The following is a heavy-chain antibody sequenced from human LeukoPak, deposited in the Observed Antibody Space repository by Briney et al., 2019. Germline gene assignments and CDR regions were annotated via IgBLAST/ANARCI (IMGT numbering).Heavy chain of an antibody. CDR2: ISYDGSNK. V-gene: IGHV3-30*04. Sequence: GGSLRLSCAASGFTFSSYAIHWVRQAPGKGLDWVAVISYDGSNKYYADSVRGRFTISRDNSKNTLYLQMNSLRAEDTAVYYCARADDNSNWFDPWGQGTLVTVSS. CDR1: GFTFSSYA. D-gene: IGHD5-24*01. CDR3: ARADDNSNWFDP. J-gene: IGHJ5*02.